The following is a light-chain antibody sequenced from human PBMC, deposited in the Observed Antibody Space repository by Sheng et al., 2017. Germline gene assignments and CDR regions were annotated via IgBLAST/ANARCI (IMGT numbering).Light chain of an antibody. J-gene: IGKJ4*01. CDR3: QQYNSYWVT. V-gene: IGKV1-5*03. CDR2: KAS. CDR1: QSISSW. Sequence: DIQMTQSPSTLSASVGDRVTITCRASQSISSWLAWYQQKPGKAPKLLIYKASSLESGVPSRFSGSGSGTEFTLTISSLQPDDFATYYCQQYNSYWVTFGGGTEGGDQT.